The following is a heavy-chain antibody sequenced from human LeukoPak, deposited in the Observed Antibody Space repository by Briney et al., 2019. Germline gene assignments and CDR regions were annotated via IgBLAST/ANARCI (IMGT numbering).Heavy chain of an antibody. Sequence: GGSLRLSCAASGFTFSNYNMNWVRQAPGKGLEWVSYISSSTSTIYYADSVKGRFTISRDNAKNSLYLQMNSLRAEDTAVYYCARDLEQWLSMWYYFDYWSQGTLVTVSS. J-gene: IGHJ4*02. CDR2: ISSSTSTI. V-gene: IGHV3-48*01. D-gene: IGHD6-19*01. CDR1: GFTFSNYN. CDR3: ARDLEQWLSMWYYFDY.